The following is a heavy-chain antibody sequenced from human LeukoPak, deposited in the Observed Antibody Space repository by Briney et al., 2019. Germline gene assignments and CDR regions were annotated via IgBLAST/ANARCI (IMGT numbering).Heavy chain of an antibody. V-gene: IGHV3-43*02. J-gene: IGHJ6*04. CDR3: AKEEVDATSYYFGIDV. CDR1: LLAHDDYA. D-gene: IGHD2-15*01. CDR2: ISRHVGST. Sequence: GGSLSLSCAASLLAHDDYAMHWVRQSPGKGLEGVSLISRHVGSTYYADSVKGRLNISRANSKNSLYLQISSLSTEDIALYYCAKEEVDATSYYFGIDVWGEETTVTLPS.